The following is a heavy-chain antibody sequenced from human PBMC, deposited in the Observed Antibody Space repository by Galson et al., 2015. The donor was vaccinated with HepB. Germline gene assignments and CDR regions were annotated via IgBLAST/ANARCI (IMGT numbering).Heavy chain of an antibody. CDR1: GFTVSSNY. D-gene: IGHD3-10*01. Sequence: SLRLSCAASGFTVSSNYMSWVRQAPGKGLEWVSVIYSGGSTYYADSVKGRFTISRDNSKNTLYLQMNSLRAEDTAVYYCASSYGSGSYYYYYMDVWGKGTTVTVSS. V-gene: IGHV3-66*01. CDR3: ASSYGSGSYYYYYMDV. J-gene: IGHJ6*03. CDR2: IYSGGST.